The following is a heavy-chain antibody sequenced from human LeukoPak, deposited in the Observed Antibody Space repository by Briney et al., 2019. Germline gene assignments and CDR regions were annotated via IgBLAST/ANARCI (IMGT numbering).Heavy chain of an antibody. D-gene: IGHD5-18*01. V-gene: IGHV3-23*01. J-gene: IGHJ4*02. CDR3: ARDSSYGYLIDS. CDR2: ISGSGGST. Sequence: GGSLRLSCAASGFTFSSYAMSWVRQAPGKGLEWVSAISGSGGSTYYADSVKGRFTISRDNAKNSLYLQMNSLRAEDTAVYYCARDSSYGYLIDSWGQGTLVTVSS. CDR1: GFTFSSYA.